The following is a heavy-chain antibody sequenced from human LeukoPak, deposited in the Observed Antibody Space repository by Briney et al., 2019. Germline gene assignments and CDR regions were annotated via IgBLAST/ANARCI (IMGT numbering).Heavy chain of an antibody. Sequence: SETLSLTCIVSGVSINSRYWGWVRQPAGKGLEWIGHIYSSGSTFYNPSLKSRVTISVDTSTNHFYLKLTSVTAADTALYYCARRWTGENTFDIWGQGTMATVSS. D-gene: IGHD3/OR15-3a*01. V-gene: IGHV4-4*07. CDR1: GVSINSRY. CDR3: ARRWTGENTFDI. CDR2: IYSSGST. J-gene: IGHJ3*02.